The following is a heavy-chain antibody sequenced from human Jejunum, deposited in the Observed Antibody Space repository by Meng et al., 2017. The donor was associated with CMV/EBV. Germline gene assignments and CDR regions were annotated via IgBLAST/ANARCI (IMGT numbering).Heavy chain of an antibody. V-gene: IGHV4-4*07. CDR2: IYSNGAT. D-gene: IGHD3-10*01. Sequence: VHLQDSGPGLVKPSEPLALTCPVSGGSISDYYWSWIRQPAGKGLEWIGRIYSNGATNYNPSLKSRVTMSVDTSKNQFSLKLSSVTAADTAVYFCARDMHREVVIQDYWGQGTLVTVSS. CDR3: ARDMHREVVIQDY. J-gene: IGHJ4*02. CDR1: GGSISDYY.